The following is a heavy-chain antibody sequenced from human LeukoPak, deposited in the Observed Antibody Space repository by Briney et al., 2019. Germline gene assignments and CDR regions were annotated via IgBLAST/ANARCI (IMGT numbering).Heavy chain of an antibody. CDR1: GFTFSSYN. V-gene: IGHV3-48*04. D-gene: IGHD6-19*01. CDR2: ISGSGRTI. J-gene: IGHJ4*02. CDR3: ARLDASGLDY. Sequence: TGGSLRLSCVASGFTFSSYNMNWVRQAPGKGLEWVSYISGSGRTIYYANSVKGRFTISRDNAKNSLYLQMNSLRADDTAVYYCARLDASGLDYWGQGTLVTVSS.